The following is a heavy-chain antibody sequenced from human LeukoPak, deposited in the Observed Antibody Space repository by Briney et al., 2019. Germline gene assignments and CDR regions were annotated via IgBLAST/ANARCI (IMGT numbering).Heavy chain of an antibody. V-gene: IGHV4-59*08. CDR3: ARVAEMSRLYYYYGMDV. CDR1: GGSISSYY. J-gene: IGHJ6*02. Sequence: SETLSLTRTVSGGSISSYYWSWIRQPPGKGLEWIGCVYYSGSTNYNPSLKSRVTISVDTSKNQFSLKLSSVTAADTAVYYCARVAEMSRLYYYYGMDVWGQGTTVTVSS. CDR2: VYYSGST. D-gene: IGHD6-19*01.